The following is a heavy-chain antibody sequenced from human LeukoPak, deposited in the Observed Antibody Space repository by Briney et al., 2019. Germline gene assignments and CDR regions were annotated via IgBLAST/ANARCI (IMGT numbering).Heavy chain of an antibody. V-gene: IGHV3-23*01. CDR3: AKQSSRRLDYFDY. Sequence: GGSLRLSCAASGFTFSSYAMSWVRQAPGKGLEWVSAMSGSGGSTYYADSVKGRVTISRDNSKNTLYLQMNSLRAEDTAVYYCAKQSSRRLDYFDYWGQGTLVTVSS. D-gene: IGHD6-13*01. J-gene: IGHJ4*02. CDR2: MSGSGGST. CDR1: GFTFSSYA.